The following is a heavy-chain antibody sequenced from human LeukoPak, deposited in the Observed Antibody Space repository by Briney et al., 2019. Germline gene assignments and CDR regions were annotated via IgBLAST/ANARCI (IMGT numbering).Heavy chain of an antibody. J-gene: IGHJ4*02. CDR2: IDHSGRP. D-gene: IGHD3-22*01. V-gene: IGHV4-34*01. CDR1: GGSFSGYY. Sequence: SETLSLTCGVYGGSFSGYYWSWIRQPPGKGLEWIGEIDHSGRPTYNPSLKTRVTISVDTSKNQFSLKLSSVTAADTAVYYCARALSYYDSSGYYYWGQGNLVTVSS. CDR3: ARALSYYDSSGYYY.